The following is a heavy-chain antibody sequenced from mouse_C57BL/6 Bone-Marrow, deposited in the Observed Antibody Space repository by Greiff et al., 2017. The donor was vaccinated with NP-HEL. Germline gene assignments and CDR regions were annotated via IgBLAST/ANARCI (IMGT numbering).Heavy chain of an antibody. D-gene: IGHD1-1*02. Sequence: QVQLQQPGTELVKPGASVKLSCKASGYTFTSYWMHWVKQRPGQGLEWIGNINPSNGGTNYNEKFKSKATLTVDKSSSTAYMQLSSLTSEDSAVYYWAGDPLFLPLVARDYGGQGPPLTVSS. CDR1: GYTFTSYW. J-gene: IGHJ2*01. V-gene: IGHV1-53*01. CDR2: INPSNGGT. CDR3: AGDPLFLPLVARDY.